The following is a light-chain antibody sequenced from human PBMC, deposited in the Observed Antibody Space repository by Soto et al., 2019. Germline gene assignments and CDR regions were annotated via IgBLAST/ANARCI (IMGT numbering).Light chain of an antibody. CDR3: QQYNSYLIT. J-gene: IGKJ5*01. V-gene: IGKV1-5*01. CDR2: DAS. Sequence: DIQMTQSPSTLSSSVGDRVTITCRASQSISSWLAWYQQKPGQAPKLLIYDASSWESGVPARFSGSGSGTEFTLTISSLQPDDFATYYCQQYNSYLITFGQGTRLEIK. CDR1: QSISSW.